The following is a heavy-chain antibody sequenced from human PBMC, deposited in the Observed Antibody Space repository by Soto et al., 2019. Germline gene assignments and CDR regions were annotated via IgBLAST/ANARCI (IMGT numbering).Heavy chain of an antibody. Sequence: ASVKVSCKASGYTFTSYGISWVRQAPGQGLEWMGWISAYNGNTNYAQKLQGRVTMTTDTSTSTAYMELRSLRSDDTAVYYCARGRVWQQLALTRGYYYYGMDVWGQGTTVTVSS. V-gene: IGHV1-18*01. J-gene: IGHJ6*02. CDR3: ARGRVWQQLALTRGYYYYGMDV. CDR2: ISAYNGNT. CDR1: GYTFTSYG. D-gene: IGHD6-13*01.